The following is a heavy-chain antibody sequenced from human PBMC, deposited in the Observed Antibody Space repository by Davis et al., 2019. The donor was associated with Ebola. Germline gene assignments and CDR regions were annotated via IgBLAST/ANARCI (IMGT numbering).Heavy chain of an antibody. CDR1: GYTFTSYG. D-gene: IGHD3-16*02. CDR3: ARDRRLSTDYIGGSYPSDY. V-gene: IGHV1-18*04. CDR2: ISAYNGNT. Sequence: AASVKVSCKASGYTFTSYGISWVRQAPGQGLEWMGWISAYNGNTNYAQKLQGRVTMTTDTSTSTAYMELRSLRSDDTAVYYCARDRRLSTDYIGGSYPSDYWGQGTLVTVSS. J-gene: IGHJ4*02.